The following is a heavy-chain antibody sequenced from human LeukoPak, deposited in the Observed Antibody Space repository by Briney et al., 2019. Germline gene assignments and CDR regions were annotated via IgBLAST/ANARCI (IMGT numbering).Heavy chain of an antibody. CDR1: GGSISSYY. CDR3: ARGIAVAGYGYFDY. V-gene: IGHV4-4*07. CDR2: IYTSGST. Sequence: SETLSLTCTVSGGSISSYYWSWIRQPAGKGLEWIGRIYTSGSTNYNPSLKSRVTMSVDTSKNQFSLKRSSVTAADTAVYYCARGIAVAGYGYFDYWGQGTLVTVSS. D-gene: IGHD6-19*01. J-gene: IGHJ4*02.